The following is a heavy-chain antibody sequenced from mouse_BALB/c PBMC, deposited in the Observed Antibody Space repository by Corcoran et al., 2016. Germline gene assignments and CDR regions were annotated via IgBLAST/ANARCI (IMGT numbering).Heavy chain of an antibody. CDR1: GYTFSSYW. D-gene: IGHD2-2*01. J-gene: IGHJ1*01. CDR3: ARNYGYDRRWYFDV. Sequence: QVQLQQSGAELMKPGASVKISCKATGYTFSSYWIEWVKQRPGHGLEWIGEILPGSGSTNYNEKFKGKATFTADTSSNTAYMQLSSLTSEDSAVYYCARNYGYDRRWYFDVWGAWTTVTVSS. V-gene: IGHV1-9*01. CDR2: ILPGSGST.